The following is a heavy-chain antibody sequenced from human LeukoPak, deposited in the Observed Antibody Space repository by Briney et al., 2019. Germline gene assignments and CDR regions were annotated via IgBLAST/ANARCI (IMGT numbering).Heavy chain of an antibody. CDR1: GFTFSSYG. J-gene: IGHJ4*02. CDR2: IRYDGSNK. Sequence: GGSLRLSCAASGFTFSSYGMHWVRQAPGKGLEWVAFIRYDGSNKYYADSVKGRFTISRDNSKNTLYLQMNSLRAEDTAVYYCAASLRGRWLQQPTGYWGQGTLVTVSS. CDR3: AASLRGRWLQQPTGY. D-gene: IGHD5-24*01. V-gene: IGHV3-30*02.